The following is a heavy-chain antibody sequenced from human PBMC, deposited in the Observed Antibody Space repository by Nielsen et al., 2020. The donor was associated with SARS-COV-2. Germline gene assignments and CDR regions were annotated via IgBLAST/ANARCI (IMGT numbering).Heavy chain of an antibody. Sequence: SVTLSLTCTVSGGSISSYYWSWIRQPTGKGLEWIGYIYYSGSTNYNPSLKSRVTISVDTSKNQFSLKLSSVTAADTAVYYCARGVTTVTMRFDYWGQGTLVTVSS. CDR2: IYYSGST. CDR1: GGSISSYY. CDR3: ARGVTTVTMRFDY. D-gene: IGHD4-17*01. V-gene: IGHV4-59*01. J-gene: IGHJ4*01.